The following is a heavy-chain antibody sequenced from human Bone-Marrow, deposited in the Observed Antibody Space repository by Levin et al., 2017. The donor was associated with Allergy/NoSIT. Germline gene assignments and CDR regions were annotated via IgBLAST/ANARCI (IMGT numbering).Heavy chain of an antibody. CDR2: IYYNGGT. D-gene: IGHD2-15*01. J-gene: IGHJ2*01. V-gene: IGHV4-59*01. CDR1: GASLSSYY. Sequence: KPSETLSLTCSVSGASLSSYYWSWIRQPPGKGLEWIGYIYYNGGTSDNPSLQSRVTMSRDTSKNQFSLKLSSVTAADTAVYYCARVGGDWVVISATPNWYFDVWGRGILVTVSS. CDR3: ARVGGDWVVISATPNWYFDV.